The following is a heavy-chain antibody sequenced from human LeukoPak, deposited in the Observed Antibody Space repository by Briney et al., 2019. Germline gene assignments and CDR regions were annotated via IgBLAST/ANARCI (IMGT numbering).Heavy chain of an antibody. CDR2: ISSDGSRN. D-gene: IGHD3-3*01. CDR1: GFTFSSHG. Sequence: QPGGSLRLSCAPSGFTFSSHGMRWVRQAPGKGREWVAIISSDGSRNYYAHCVEGRFTISRDNYKNTLYLQMDSVRAEDTAVYYCARDRAWNYFDYWGQGTMVTVSS. J-gene: IGHJ4*02. V-gene: IGHV3-30*03. CDR3: ARDRAWNYFDY.